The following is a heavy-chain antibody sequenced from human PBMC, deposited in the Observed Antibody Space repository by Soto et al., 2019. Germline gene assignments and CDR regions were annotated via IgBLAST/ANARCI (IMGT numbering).Heavy chain of an antibody. D-gene: IGHD4-17*01. CDR3: ARESATTHDGFDI. Sequence: QVQVVQSGAEVKKPGASVKVSCKTSGYTFTSYDICWVRQAPGQGLEWMGWISGYNGNTNYAQKLQGRVTMTTDTXTSTAYLELRSLRSDDTAVYYCARESATTHDGFDIWGQGTMVIVSS. V-gene: IGHV1-18*01. J-gene: IGHJ3*02. CDR1: GYTFTSYD. CDR2: ISGYNGNT.